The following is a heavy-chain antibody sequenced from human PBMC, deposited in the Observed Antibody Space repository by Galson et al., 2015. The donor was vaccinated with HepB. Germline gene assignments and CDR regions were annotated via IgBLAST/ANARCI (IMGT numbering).Heavy chain of an antibody. CDR3: ARAGYSDSWLGQEDY. J-gene: IGHJ4*02. CDR2: IKEDGSVK. D-gene: IGHD1-26*01. CDR1: GFAFSTYW. V-gene: IGHV3-7*03. Sequence: SLRLSCAASGFAFSTYWMSWVRQAPGKGLEWVAHIKEDGSVKYYVDSLKGRFTISRDNAKNSLYLQMNSLKTEDTAVYYCARAGYSDSWLGQEDYWGQGTLVTVSS.